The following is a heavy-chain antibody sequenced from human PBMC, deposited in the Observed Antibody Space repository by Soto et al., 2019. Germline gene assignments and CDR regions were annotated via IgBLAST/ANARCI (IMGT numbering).Heavy chain of an antibody. CDR3: ARVVTGRWFDP. J-gene: IGHJ5*02. CDR2: ITPMFGAP. V-gene: IGHV1-69*06. Sequence: QVQLVQSGAEVKKPGSSVKVSCTASGGPFSSYAINWVRQAPGQGLEWMGVITPMFGAPHYAQNFKGRITITADKSTNTAYMALSSLTSGDTAVYFCARVVTGRWFDPWGQGTLVTVSS. CDR1: GGPFSSYA.